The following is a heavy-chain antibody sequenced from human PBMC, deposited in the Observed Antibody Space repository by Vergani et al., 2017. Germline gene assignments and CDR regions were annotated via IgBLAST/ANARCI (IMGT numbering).Heavy chain of an antibody. CDR3: AKDRAAYGSGSLGYFQH. J-gene: IGHJ1*01. Sequence: EVQLVESGGGLVKPGGSLRLSCAASGFTFSSYLMSWVRQAPGKGLEWVANIKQDGSEKYYVDSVKGRFTISRDNAKNSLYLQMNSLRAEDTAVYYCAKDRAAYGSGSLGYFQHWGQGTLVTVSS. V-gene: IGHV3-7*03. CDR2: IKQDGSEK. D-gene: IGHD3-10*01. CDR1: GFTFSSYL.